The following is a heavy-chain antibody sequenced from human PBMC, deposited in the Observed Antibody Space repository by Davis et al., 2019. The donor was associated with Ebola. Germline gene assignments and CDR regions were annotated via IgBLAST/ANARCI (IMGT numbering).Heavy chain of an antibody. CDR3: ARDEQQLTSHYYGMDV. CDR2: ISYDGSNK. D-gene: IGHD6-13*01. Sequence: GESLKISCAASGFTFSSYGMHWVRQAPGKGLEWVAVISYDGSNKYYADSVKGRFTISRDNSKNTLYLQMNSLRAEDTAVYYCARDEQQLTSHYYGMDVWGQGTTVTVSS. J-gene: IGHJ6*02. CDR1: GFTFSSYG. V-gene: IGHV3-30*03.